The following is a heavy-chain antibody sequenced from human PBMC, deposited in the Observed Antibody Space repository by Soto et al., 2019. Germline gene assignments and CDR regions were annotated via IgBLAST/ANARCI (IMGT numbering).Heavy chain of an antibody. Sequence: LRLSCATSGFTFSNAWRAWVRQAPGKGLEWVGRIKSIADGGTTNYAAPVKGRFSISRHDSENTLHLQMNSLRVEDTGIYYCHTPHGRNAFDIWGKG. CDR1: GFTFSNAW. CDR3: HTPHGRNAFDI. J-gene: IGHJ3*02. V-gene: IGHV3-15*01. D-gene: IGHD2-8*01. CDR2: IKSIADGGTT.